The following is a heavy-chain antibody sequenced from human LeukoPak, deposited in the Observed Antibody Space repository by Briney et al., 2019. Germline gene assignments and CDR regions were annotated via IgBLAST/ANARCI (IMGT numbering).Heavy chain of an antibody. D-gene: IGHD3-10*01. CDR2: ITYDGYYK. CDR3: ARDLSPVVRASPMGY. V-gene: IGHV3-30*03. Sequence: PGTSLRLSCAASGVTFTSYGMRWVRQAPGKGLEWVALITYDGYYKYYSDSVKGRFTISSDTSKNTMYLQMNSLRAEDTAVHYCARDLSPVVRASPMGYWGQGTLVTVSS. J-gene: IGHJ4*02. CDR1: GVTFTSYG.